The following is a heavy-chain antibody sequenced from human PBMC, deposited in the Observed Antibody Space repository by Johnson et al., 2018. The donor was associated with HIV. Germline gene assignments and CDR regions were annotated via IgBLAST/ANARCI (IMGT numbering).Heavy chain of an antibody. CDR1: GFIFSSYG. J-gene: IGHJ3*02. D-gene: IGHD6-6*01. CDR3: ANARGFDYSTSFIVDDDLDI. V-gene: IGHV3-30*18. CDR2: ISYHGNNK. Sequence: QVQLVESGGGVVQPGRSVRLSCAASGFIFSSYGMHWVRQAPGKGLEWVAVISYHGNNKDYADSVKGRFTISRDNSKNTLYLEMKSLRAEDTAVYYCANARGFDYSTSFIVDDDLDIWGQGTMVTVSS.